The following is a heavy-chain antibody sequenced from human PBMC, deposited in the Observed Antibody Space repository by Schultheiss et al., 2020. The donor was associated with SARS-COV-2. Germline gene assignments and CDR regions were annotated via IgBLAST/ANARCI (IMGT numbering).Heavy chain of an antibody. J-gene: IGHJ6*03. CDR3: ARDGTLARAYFYYMDV. Sequence: GGSLRLSCSASGFTFSSYAMHWVRQAPGKGLEWVAVIWYDGSNKYYADSVKGRFTISRENAKNSLYLQMNSLRAGDTAVYYCARDGTLARAYFYYMDVWGKGTTVTVSS. V-gene: IGHV3-33*08. D-gene: IGHD2/OR15-2a*01. CDR1: GFTFSSYA. CDR2: IWYDGSNK.